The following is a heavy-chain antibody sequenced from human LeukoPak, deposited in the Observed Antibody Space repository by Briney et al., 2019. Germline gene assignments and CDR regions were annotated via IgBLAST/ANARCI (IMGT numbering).Heavy chain of an antibody. D-gene: IGHD3-3*01. V-gene: IGHV3-30*18. J-gene: IGHJ3*02. Sequence: GGSLRLSCAASGFTFSSYGMHWVRQAPGKGLEWMSLISYDGSNKYYTDSVKGRFTISRDNSKNTLYLQMNGLRAEDTAVYYCAKDPSSVLYDFWSGYYDKDAFDIWGQGTMVTVSS. CDR1: GFTFSSYG. CDR3: AKDPSSVLYDFWSGYYDKDAFDI. CDR2: ISYDGSNK.